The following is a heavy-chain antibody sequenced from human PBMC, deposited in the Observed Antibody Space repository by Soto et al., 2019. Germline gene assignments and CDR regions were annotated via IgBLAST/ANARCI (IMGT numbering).Heavy chain of an antibody. Sequence: QVQLVESGGGVVQPGRSLRLSCAASGFTFSSYAMHWVRQAPGKGLEWVAVISYDGSNKYYADSVKGRFTISRDNPKNTLYLQMNSLRTEDTAVYYCARPLWRDDYNGGYFDLWGRGTLVTVSS. D-gene: IGHD4-4*01. CDR2: ISYDGSNK. V-gene: IGHV3-30-3*01. J-gene: IGHJ2*01. CDR1: GFTFSSYA. CDR3: ARPLWRDDYNGGYFDL.